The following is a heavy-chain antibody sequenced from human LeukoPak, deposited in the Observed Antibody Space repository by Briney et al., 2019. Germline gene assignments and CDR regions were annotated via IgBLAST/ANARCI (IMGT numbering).Heavy chain of an antibody. J-gene: IGHJ4*02. CDR2: ISGSGGST. V-gene: IGHV3-23*01. Sequence: AGGSLRLSCAASGFTFSSYAMHWVRQAPGKGLEWVSAISGSGGSTYYADSVKGRFTISRDNSKNTLYLQMNSLRAEDTAVYYCAKAPFVYSLPSGDFDYWGQGTLVTVSS. CDR1: GFTFSSYA. CDR3: AKAPFVYSLPSGDFDY. D-gene: IGHD2-8*01.